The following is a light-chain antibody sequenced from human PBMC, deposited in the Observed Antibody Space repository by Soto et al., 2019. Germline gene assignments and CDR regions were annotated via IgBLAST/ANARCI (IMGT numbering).Light chain of an antibody. Sequence: QAVVTQPPSVSGAPGQRVTISCTGSSSNIGAGYDVHWYQQLPGTAPKLLIYANTNRPSGVPDRFSGSKSGTSASLAITGLQAEDEADYYCQSYDTSLSALFGGGTKLTVL. CDR1: SSNIGAGYD. J-gene: IGLJ2*01. CDR2: ANT. V-gene: IGLV1-40*01. CDR3: QSYDTSLSAL.